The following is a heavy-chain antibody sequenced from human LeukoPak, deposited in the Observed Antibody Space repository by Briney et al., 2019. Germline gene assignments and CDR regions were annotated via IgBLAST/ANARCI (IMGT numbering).Heavy chain of an antibody. CDR2: IYTSGST. D-gene: IGHD4-23*01. J-gene: IGHJ6*03. CDR3: ARSGGNSEYYYYYYMDV. CDR1: GGSISSYY. V-gene: IGHV4-4*09. Sequence: SETLSLTCTVSGGSISSYYWSWIRQPPGKGLEWIGYIYTSGSTNYNPSLKSRVTISVDTSKSQFSLKLSSVTAADTAVYYCARSGGNSEYYYYYYMDVWGKGTTVTVSS.